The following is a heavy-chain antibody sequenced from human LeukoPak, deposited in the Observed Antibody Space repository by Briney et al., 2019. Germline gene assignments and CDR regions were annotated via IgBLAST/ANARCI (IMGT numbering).Heavy chain of an antibody. CDR1: GFTFSSYG. J-gene: IGHJ4*02. D-gene: IGHD6-19*01. CDR2: IRYDGSNN. CDR3: ARLKAVAGMNLPLDY. Sequence: HPGGSLRLSCAASGFTFSSYGMHWVRQAPGKGLEWVAFIRYDGSNNYYADSVKGRFTISRDNSKNTLYLQMNSLRAEDTAVYYCARLKAVAGMNLPLDYWGQGTLVTVSS. V-gene: IGHV3-30*02.